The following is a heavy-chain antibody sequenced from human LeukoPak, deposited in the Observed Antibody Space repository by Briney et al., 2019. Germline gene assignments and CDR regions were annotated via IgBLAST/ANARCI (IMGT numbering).Heavy chain of an antibody. Sequence: ASVKVSCKASGYTFTGYYMHRVRQAPGQGLEWMGWINPNSGGTNYAQKFQGRVTMTRDTAISTAYMELSRLRSDDTAVYYCARARITIFGVVIMGGYWGQGTLVTVSS. CDR3: ARARITIFGVVIMGGY. CDR2: INPNSGGT. CDR1: GYTFTGYY. V-gene: IGHV1-2*02. D-gene: IGHD3-3*01. J-gene: IGHJ4*02.